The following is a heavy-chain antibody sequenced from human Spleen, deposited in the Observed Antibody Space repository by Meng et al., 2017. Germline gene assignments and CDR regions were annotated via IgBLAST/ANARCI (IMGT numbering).Heavy chain of an antibody. D-gene: IGHD3-22*01. V-gene: IGHV1-2*06. CDR1: GYTFTGYY. CDR3: ARGPGYYDSSGSLHYDYGMDV. J-gene: IGHJ6*02. CDR2: INPNSGGT. Sequence: ASVKVSCKASGYTFTGYYMHWVRQAPGQGLEWMGRINPNSGGTNYAQKFQGRVTMTRNTAISTAYMELSSLRSEDTAVYYCARGPGYYDSSGSLHYDYGMDVWGQGTTVTVSS.